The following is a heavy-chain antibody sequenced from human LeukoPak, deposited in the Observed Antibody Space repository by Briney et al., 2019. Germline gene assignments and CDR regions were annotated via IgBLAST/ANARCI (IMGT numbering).Heavy chain of an antibody. D-gene: IGHD1-1*01. CDR3: AKDQSNWNEGSDY. J-gene: IGHJ4*02. V-gene: IGHV3-23*01. CDR1: GFTFSSYA. CDR2: ISGSGGST. Sequence: GGSLRPSCAASGFTFSSYAMSWVRQAPGKGLEWVSAISGSGGSTYYADSVKGRFTISRDNSKNTLYLQMNSLRAEDTAVYYCAKDQSNWNEGSDYWGQGTLVTVSS.